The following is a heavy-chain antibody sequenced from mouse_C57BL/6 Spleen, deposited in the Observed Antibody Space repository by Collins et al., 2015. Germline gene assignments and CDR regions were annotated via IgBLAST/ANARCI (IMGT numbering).Heavy chain of an antibody. CDR2: IYPGNGDT. V-gene: IGHV1-80*01. D-gene: IGHD2-14*01. CDR3: ARSGTPWFAY. CDR1: GYAFSNYW. Sequence: QVQLQQSGAELVKTGASVKISCKASGYAFSNYWMNWVKQRPGKGLEWIGQIYPGNGDTNYNEKFKGKATLTADKSSSTAYMQLSSLTSEDSAVYFCARSGTPWFAYWGQGTLVTVSA. J-gene: IGHJ3*01.